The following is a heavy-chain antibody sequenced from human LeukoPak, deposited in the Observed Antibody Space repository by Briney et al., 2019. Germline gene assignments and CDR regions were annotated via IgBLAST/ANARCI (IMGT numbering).Heavy chain of an antibody. CDR2: IHHSVST. J-gene: IGHJ4*02. CDR3: ARVGGYPPYFDY. CDR1: GGSFSGYY. V-gene: IGHV4-34*01. Sequence: SETLSLTCAVYGGSFSGYYWSWIRQPPGKGLQWIGEIHHSVSTTYNPSLKSRVTISVDTSKNQFSLKLSSVTAADTAVYYCARVGGYPPYFDYWGQGTLVTVSS. D-gene: IGHD3-22*01.